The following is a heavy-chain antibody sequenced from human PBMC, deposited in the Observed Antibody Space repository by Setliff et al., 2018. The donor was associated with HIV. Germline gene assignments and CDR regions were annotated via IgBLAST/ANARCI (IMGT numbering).Heavy chain of an antibody. CDR2: IYPGDSDT. J-gene: IGHJ4*02. V-gene: IGHV5-51*01. D-gene: IGHD3-10*01. Sequence: PGESLKISCKGSGYSFSSYWIAWVRQMPGKGLEWMGIIYPGDSDTRYSPSFQGQVSMSADKSINTAYLQWSSLKASDTAVYYCARSMGFKATTRLDFWGPGTLVTVSS. CDR3: ARSMGFKATTRLDF. CDR1: GYSFSSYW.